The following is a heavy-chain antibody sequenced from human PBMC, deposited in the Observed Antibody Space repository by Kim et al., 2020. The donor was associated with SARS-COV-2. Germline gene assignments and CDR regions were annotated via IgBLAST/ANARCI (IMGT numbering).Heavy chain of an antibody. V-gene: IGHV3-30*03. J-gene: IGHJ4*02. CDR1: GFSFSTYG. Sequence: GGSLRLSCAASGFSFSTYGMHWIRQAPGKGLEWVAVISYNGINIFYADSVKGRFAISRDNSKNTLYLQMNSLTAEDTAVYYCASKIDRTLTSDYWGQGTL. D-gene: IGHD3-9*01. CDR2: ISYNGINI. CDR3: ASKIDRTLTSDY.